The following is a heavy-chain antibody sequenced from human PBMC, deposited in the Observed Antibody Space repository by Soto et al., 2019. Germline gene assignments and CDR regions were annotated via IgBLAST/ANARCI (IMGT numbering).Heavy chain of an antibody. CDR3: ARDGDGRMTTNPYYYSGMDV. J-gene: IGHJ6*02. CDR1: GGYMGSYC. V-gene: IGHV4-59*01. Sequence: EPMSLTSTVSGGYMGSYCWRRIRKNKGKGLEWIGYVFYTGRANYNASLKSRVSISLDTSNYQFSLKLSSVTAADTAVYYCARDGDGRMTTNPYYYSGMDVWGPGTTVTVSS. CDR2: VFYTGRA. D-gene: IGHD3-22*01.